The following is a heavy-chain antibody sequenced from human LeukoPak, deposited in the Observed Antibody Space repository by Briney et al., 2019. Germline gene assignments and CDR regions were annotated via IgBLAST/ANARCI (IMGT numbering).Heavy chain of an antibody. J-gene: IGHJ4*02. CDR3: ARLSGGMFYSDY. Sequence: GGSLRLSCAASGFTVSSNYMNWVRQAPGKGLEWVSVIYSGGSTYFADSVKGRFTISRDNFKNTLYLQMNSLRAEDTAVYYCARLSGGMFYSDYWGQGILVTVSS. D-gene: IGHD2-15*01. CDR2: IYSGGST. V-gene: IGHV3-53*01. CDR1: GFTVSSNY.